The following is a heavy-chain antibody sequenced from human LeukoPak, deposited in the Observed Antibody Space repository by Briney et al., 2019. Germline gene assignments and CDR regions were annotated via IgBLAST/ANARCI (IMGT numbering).Heavy chain of an antibody. CDR2: TYYSGST. CDR1: GGSISSYY. Sequence: PSETLSLTCTVSGGSISSYYWSWIRQPPGKGLEWIGYTYYSGSTNYNPSLKSRVTISVDTSKNQFSLKLSSVAAADTAVYYCARDPPFSFGAFDIWGQGTMVTVSS. V-gene: IGHV4-59*12. J-gene: IGHJ3*02. CDR3: ARDPPFSFGAFDI. D-gene: IGHD3-3*01.